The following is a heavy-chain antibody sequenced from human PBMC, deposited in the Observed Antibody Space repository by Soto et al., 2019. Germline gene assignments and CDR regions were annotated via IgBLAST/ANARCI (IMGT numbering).Heavy chain of an antibody. CDR2: INPSGGST. V-gene: IGHV1-46*01. J-gene: IGHJ4*02. D-gene: IGHD2-15*01. CDR3: ARVYCSGGGCYGIDY. CDR1: GYTFTSCY. Sequence: ASVKVSCKASGYTFTSCYMHWVRQAPGQRLERMGIINPSGGSTSYAQKYQGRVTMTRDTSTSTVYMELSSLRSEDTAVYYCARVYCSGGGCYGIDYWGQGTLVTVSS.